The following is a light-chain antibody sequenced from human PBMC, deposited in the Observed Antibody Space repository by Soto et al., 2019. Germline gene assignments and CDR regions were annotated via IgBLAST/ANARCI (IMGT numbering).Light chain of an antibody. CDR1: SSDVGGYHY. CDR2: DVT. J-gene: IGLJ1*01. CDR3: SSYAGSNRGL. Sequence: QSVLTQPPAASRSPGQSVTIFSTGTSSDVGGYHYVSWYQQHLGKAPKLIIYDVTKRPSGVPDRFSGSTSGHTASLAVSWLRAEDVADYYCSSYAGSNRGLFGTGTMGTVL. V-gene: IGLV2-8*01.